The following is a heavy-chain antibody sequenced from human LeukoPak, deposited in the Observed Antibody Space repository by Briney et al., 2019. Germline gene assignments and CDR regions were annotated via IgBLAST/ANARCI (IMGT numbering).Heavy chain of an antibody. Sequence: PGGSLRLSCAASGFTFTIYARTWVRQAPGKGLEWVSTISGSGDSTYYADSVKGRFTISRDNSKNTLFLQVNSLRAEDTAVYYCAKDFYTYGSTDLACWGQGTLVTVSS. J-gene: IGHJ4*02. CDR1: GFTFTIYA. V-gene: IGHV3-23*01. CDR3: AKDFYTYGSTDLAC. CDR2: ISGSGDST. D-gene: IGHD5-18*01.